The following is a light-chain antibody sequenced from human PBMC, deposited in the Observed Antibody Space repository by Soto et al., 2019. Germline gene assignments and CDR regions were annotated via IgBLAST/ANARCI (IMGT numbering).Light chain of an antibody. V-gene: IGKV1-5*03. Sequence: DIQMTQSPSTLSASVGDRVTITCRASQSISSWLAWYQQQPGKAPKLLIYKASSLESGVPSRFIGSGSGTEFTPIISSLQADDFATYYCQQYNSYSSWTFGQGTKVEIK. CDR2: KAS. J-gene: IGKJ1*01. CDR1: QSISSW. CDR3: QQYNSYSSWT.